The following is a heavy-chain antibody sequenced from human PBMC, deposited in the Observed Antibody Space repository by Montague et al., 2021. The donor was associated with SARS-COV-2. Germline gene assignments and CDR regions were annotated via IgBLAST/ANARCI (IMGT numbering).Heavy chain of an antibody. J-gene: IGHJ3*02. D-gene: IGHD4-23*01. CDR2: IYDGGAV. Sequence: ETLSLTCTVPGGSITGYYWSWLRRSPGKGLEWIAYIYDGGAVNYNPSLGSRVTISTDTSKNQLSLKVNSVAAADTAVYYCVRDHPYGGPRGAYDIWGQGTVVTVSS. CDR3: VRDHPYGGPRGAYDI. CDR1: GGSITGYY. V-gene: IGHV4-59*01.